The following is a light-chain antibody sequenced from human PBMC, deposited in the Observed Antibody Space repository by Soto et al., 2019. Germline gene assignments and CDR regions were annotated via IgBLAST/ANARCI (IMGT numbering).Light chain of an antibody. J-gene: IGKJ1*01. CDR1: QSVLYTSVNRNY. Sequence: DIVMTQSPDSLALSLGERATINCKSSQSVLYTSVNRNYLAWYQQKPGQPPKLLIYWASTRESGVPDRFSGSGSGTDFTLTISSLQAEDVAVYYCQQYHSTPWTFGQGTKVEIK. CDR3: QQYHSTPWT. CDR2: WAS. V-gene: IGKV4-1*01.